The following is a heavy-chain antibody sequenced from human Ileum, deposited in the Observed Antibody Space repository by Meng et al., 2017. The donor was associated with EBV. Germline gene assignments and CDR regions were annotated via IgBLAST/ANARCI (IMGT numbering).Heavy chain of an antibody. V-gene: IGHV3-23*01. CDR1: GFRFNIYD. J-gene: IGHJ4*02. Sequence: LGCGGGLVQPGGSLRLSCAASGFRFNIYDMNWVRQAPGRGLEWVSGISGSGRTTYYADSVKGRFSISRDNSGNTVYLQMNSLRADDTAVYYCSNLPYSYWGQGTLVTVSS. CDR2: ISGSGRTT. D-gene: IGHD4-11*01. CDR3: SNLPYSY.